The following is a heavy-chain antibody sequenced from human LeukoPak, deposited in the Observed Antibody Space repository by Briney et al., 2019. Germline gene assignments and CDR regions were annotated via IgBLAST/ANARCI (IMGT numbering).Heavy chain of an antibody. V-gene: IGHV1-18*01. Sequence: GASVKVSCKASGYTFTSYGISWVRQAPGQGLEWMGWISAYNGNTNYAQKLQGRVTMTRNTSISTAYMELSSLRSEDTAVYYCARGRGSGSYYPSAYNWFDPWGQGTLVTVSS. CDR2: ISAYNGNT. J-gene: IGHJ5*02. CDR1: GYTFTSYG. D-gene: IGHD3-10*01. CDR3: ARGRGSGSYYPSAYNWFDP.